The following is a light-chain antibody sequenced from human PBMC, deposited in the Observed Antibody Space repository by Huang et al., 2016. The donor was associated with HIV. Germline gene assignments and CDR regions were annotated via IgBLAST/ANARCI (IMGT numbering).Light chain of an antibody. CDR3: QQYNTYWT. CDR2: KAS. J-gene: IGKJ1*01. CDR1: QSINNW. V-gene: IGKV1-5*03. Sequence: DIQMTQSPSTLSASVGDKVTITCRASQSINNWLAWYQQKPGKAPKLLIYKASNLESGVPSRFSGSGSGTEVTLTISSLQPDDFATFYCQQYNTYWTFGQGTKVDIK.